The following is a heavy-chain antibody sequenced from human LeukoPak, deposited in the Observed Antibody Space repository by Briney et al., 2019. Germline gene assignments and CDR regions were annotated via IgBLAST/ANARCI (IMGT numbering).Heavy chain of an antibody. CDR1: GGSISSGDYY. J-gene: IGHJ5*02. V-gene: IGHV4-30-4*08. Sequence: PSQTLSLTCTVSGGSISSGDYYWSWIRQPPGEGLEWIGYIYYSGSTYYNPSLKSRVTISVDTSKNQFSLKLSSVTAADTAVYYCARFYYYDSSGYYRKYNWFDPWGQGTLVTVSS. CDR2: IYYSGST. D-gene: IGHD3-22*01. CDR3: ARFYYYDSSGYYRKYNWFDP.